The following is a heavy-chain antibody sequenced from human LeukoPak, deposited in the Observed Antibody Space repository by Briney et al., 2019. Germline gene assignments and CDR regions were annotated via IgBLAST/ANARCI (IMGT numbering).Heavy chain of an antibody. D-gene: IGHD6-13*01. V-gene: IGHV3-74*01. CDR1: GFTFSNYW. J-gene: IGHJ4*02. Sequence: GGSLRLSCAASGFTFSNYWMHWVCQAPGKGLVWVSRINSDGSSTSYADSVKGRFTISRDNAKNTLYLQMNSLRADDTAVYYCARGAAAAGTSYWGQGTLVTVSS. CDR3: ARGAAAAGTSY. CDR2: INSDGSST.